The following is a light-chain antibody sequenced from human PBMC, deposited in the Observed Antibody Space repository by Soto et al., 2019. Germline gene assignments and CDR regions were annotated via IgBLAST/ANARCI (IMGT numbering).Light chain of an antibody. CDR1: SSDVGGYNY. J-gene: IGLJ3*02. V-gene: IGLV2-11*01. CDR3: CSYAGSYLV. CDR2: DVS. Sequence: QSALTQPRSVSGSPGQSVTISCTGTSSDVGGYNYVSWYQQHPGKAPKLMIYDVSKRPSGVPDRFSGSKSGNTASLTMSGLQAEDEADYYCCSYAGSYLVFGGGTKLTVL.